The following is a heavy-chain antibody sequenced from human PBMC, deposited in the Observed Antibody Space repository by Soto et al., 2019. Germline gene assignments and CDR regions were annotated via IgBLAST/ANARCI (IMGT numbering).Heavy chain of an antibody. CDR2: IYYSGST. CDR3: ARDFWVSQAFDI. J-gene: IGHJ3*02. CDR1: GGSISSGDYY. V-gene: IGHV4-30-4*01. Sequence: SETLSLTCTVSGGSISSGDYYWSWIRQPPGKGLEWIGYIYYSGSTYYNPSLKSRVTIPVDTSKNQFSLKLSSVTAADTAVYYCARDFWVSQAFDIWGQGTMVTVSS. D-gene: IGHD3-3*01.